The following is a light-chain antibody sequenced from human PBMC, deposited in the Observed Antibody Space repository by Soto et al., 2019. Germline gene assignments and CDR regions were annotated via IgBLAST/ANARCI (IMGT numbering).Light chain of an antibody. CDR3: NSYTSSSTRV. CDR2: EVS. J-gene: IGLJ2*01. CDR1: SSDIGGYNY. Sequence: QSALTQPASVSGSPGQSITISCTGTSSDIGGYNYVSWYQQHPGKAPKVIIYEVSNRPSGVSNRFSGSKSGNTASLTISGLQADDEADYYCNSYTSSSTRVFGGGTKLTVL. V-gene: IGLV2-14*01.